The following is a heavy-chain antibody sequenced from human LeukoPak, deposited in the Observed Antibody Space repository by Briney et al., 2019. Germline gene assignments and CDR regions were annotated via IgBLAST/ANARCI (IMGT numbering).Heavy chain of an antibody. J-gene: IGHJ6*02. CDR2: IYYSGNT. D-gene: IGHD4-17*01. Sequence: IPSETLSLTCTGSGGSISSRDNYWGWFRQPPGKGLEWIGSIYYSGNTYYNPSLESRVTISVDTSKNHFSLKVSSATAADTAVYYCARQDTLTHYYVMDVWGQGTTVTVSS. V-gene: IGHV4-39*01. CDR1: GGSISSRDNY. CDR3: ARQDTLTHYYVMDV.